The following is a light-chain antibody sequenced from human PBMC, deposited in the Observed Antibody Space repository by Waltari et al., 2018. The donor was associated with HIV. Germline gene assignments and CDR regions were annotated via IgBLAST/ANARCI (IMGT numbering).Light chain of an antibody. Sequence: VLTQSPATLSVSPGDRPIRCCRASQIVLNHLAWYKKKPGQAPTLLVYLASTRDAGIPARFRGSWSGTDFTLTISSLQAEDFAVYFCQQCNNWPITFGQGTRLELK. J-gene: IGKJ5*01. CDR1: QIVLNH. V-gene: IGKV3-15*01. CDR3: QQCNNWPIT. CDR2: LAS.